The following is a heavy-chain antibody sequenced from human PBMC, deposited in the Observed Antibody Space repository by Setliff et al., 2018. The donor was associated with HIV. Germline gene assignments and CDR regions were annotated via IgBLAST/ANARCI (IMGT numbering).Heavy chain of an antibody. V-gene: IGHV3-13*01. D-gene: IGHD7-27*01. J-gene: IGHJ4*02. CDR3: ARDLNWGFDY. CDR2: IGAADDT. Sequence: GGSLRLSCAASGFTFSISDMHWVRQATGKGLEWVSAIGAADDTYYTDSVKGRFTISRENAKNSLYLQMNNLRAGDTAVYYCARDLNWGFDYWGQGTLVTVSS. CDR1: GFTFSISD.